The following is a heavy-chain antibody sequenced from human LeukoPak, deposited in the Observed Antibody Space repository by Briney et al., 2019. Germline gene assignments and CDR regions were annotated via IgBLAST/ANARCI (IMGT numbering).Heavy chain of an antibody. CDR3: VRQFAS. Sequence: GGTLRLSYAASGFTFSDHIITWVCQLPGNKLEWVAYVSGSGSTVYYADSVKGRFTISRDNGKSSLYLQMNSLRVEDTALYYCVRQFASWGQGTLVTVSS. CDR2: VSGSGSTV. J-gene: IGHJ4*02. CDR1: GFTFSDHI. V-gene: IGHV3-48*01.